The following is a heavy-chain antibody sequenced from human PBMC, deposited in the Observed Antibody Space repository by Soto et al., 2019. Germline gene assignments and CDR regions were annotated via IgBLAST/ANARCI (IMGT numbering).Heavy chain of an antibody. Sequence: PSETLSLTCTVSGDSMSSYYWSWIRQPPGKGLEWIGYIYYSGSTTYNPSLSSRVTMSVDTSKTQFSLRLSSVTAADTAVYYCARPKSNYQTLDHLGQGAQVTVYS. CDR2: IYYSGST. J-gene: IGHJ4*02. D-gene: IGHD4-4*01. CDR3: ARPKSNYQTLDH. CDR1: GDSMSSYY. V-gene: IGHV4-59*01.